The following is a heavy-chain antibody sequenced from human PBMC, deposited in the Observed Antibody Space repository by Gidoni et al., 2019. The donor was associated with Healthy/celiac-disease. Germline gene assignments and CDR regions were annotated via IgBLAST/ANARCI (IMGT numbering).Heavy chain of an antibody. Sequence: QVQLVQSGDEVKKPGASVKVYCKASGYTFTRYGISWVRQAPGQGLEWMGWISAYNGNTNYAQTLQGRVTMTTDTSTSTAYMELSSLRSDDTAVYYCAREYDILTGPYFDYWGQGTLVTVSS. V-gene: IGHV1-18*01. D-gene: IGHD3-9*01. CDR2: ISAYNGNT. CDR3: AREYDILTGPYFDY. J-gene: IGHJ4*02. CDR1: GYTFTRYG.